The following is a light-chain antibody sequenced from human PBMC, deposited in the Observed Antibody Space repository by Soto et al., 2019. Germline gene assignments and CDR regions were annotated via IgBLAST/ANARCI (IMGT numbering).Light chain of an antibody. CDR2: EVT. Sequence: QSALTQPPSVSGSPGQSVTISCTGTNSDVGSFNHISWYQQPPGTAPKLMIYEVTSRPSGVPDRFSGSKSGNTASLTISGLQAEDEADYYCSLYTSSITYVFGTGTKVTVL. CDR3: SLYTSSITYV. CDR1: NSDVGSFNH. J-gene: IGLJ1*01. V-gene: IGLV2-18*01.